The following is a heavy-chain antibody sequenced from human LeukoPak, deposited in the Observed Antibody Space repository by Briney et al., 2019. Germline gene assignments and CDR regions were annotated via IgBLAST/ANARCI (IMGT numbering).Heavy chain of an antibody. Sequence: GGSLRLSCAASGFTFSSYAMHWVRQAPGKGLEWVAVISYDGSNKYYADSVKGRFTISRDNSKNTLYLQMNSLRAEDTAVYYCARDRGYYDSSGYRYDAFDIWGQGTMVTVSS. CDR2: ISYDGSNK. J-gene: IGHJ3*02. CDR3: ARDRGYYDSSGYRYDAFDI. D-gene: IGHD3-22*01. CDR1: GFTFSSYA. V-gene: IGHV3-30*04.